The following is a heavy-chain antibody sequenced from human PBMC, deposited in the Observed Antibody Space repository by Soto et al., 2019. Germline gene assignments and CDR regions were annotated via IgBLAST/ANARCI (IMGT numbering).Heavy chain of an antibody. CDR2: ISGSGGTT. Sequence: EVQLLESGGGLVQPGGSLRLSCAASGFTFSSYAMSWVRQAPGKGLEWVPAISGSGGTTYYADSVKGRFTISRDNSKNTLYLQMNSLRAEDTAVYYCAKDSGSYSYFDYWGQGTLVTVSS. J-gene: IGHJ4*02. D-gene: IGHD1-26*01. V-gene: IGHV3-23*01. CDR1: GFTFSSYA. CDR3: AKDSGSYSYFDY.